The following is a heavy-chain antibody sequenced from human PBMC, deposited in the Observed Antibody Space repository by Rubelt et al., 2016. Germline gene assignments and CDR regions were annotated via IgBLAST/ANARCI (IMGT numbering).Heavy chain of an antibody. J-gene: IGHJ5*02. CDR2: INHSGST. CDR1: GGSFSGYY. Sequence: QLQLQESGPGLVKPSETLSLTCTVYGGSFSGYYWSWIRQPPGKGLEWIGEINHSGSTNYNPSLKSRVTISVATSKNQFSLKLRSWTAADTAVYYCARGGRYYGSGSYQRHNWFDPWGQGTLVTVSS. V-gene: IGHV4-34*01. D-gene: IGHD3-10*01. CDR3: ARGGRYYGSGSYQRHNWFDP.